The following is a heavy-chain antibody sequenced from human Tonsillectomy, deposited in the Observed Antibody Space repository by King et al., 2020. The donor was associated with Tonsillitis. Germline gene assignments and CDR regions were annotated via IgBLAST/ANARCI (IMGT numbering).Heavy chain of an antibody. D-gene: IGHD2/OR15-2a*01. CDR2: IYRSGGA. Sequence: LQLQESGPGLVKPSETLSLTCTVSGGSISSSTYYWGWIRQPPGKGLEWIGSIYRSGGAYYNPSLKSRDTISVDTSKNQFSLRLTSVTAADTAVYYCARMRILKYFDCWGQGTLVTVSS. V-gene: IGHV4-39*07. CDR1: GGSISSSTYY. J-gene: IGHJ4*02. CDR3: ARMRILKYFDC.